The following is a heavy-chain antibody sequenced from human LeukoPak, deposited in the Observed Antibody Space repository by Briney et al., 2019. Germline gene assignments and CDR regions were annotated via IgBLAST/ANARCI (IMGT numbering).Heavy chain of an antibody. CDR1: GGSFSGYY. D-gene: IGHD6-19*01. Sequence: SETLSLTCAVYGGSFSGYYWSWIRQPPGKGLEWIGEINHSGSTNYNPSLKSRVTTSVDTSKNQFSLKLSSVTAADTAVYYCARVGKQWLVLRGWFDPWGQGTLVTVSS. CDR2: INHSGST. V-gene: IGHV4-34*01. CDR3: ARVGKQWLVLRGWFDP. J-gene: IGHJ5*02.